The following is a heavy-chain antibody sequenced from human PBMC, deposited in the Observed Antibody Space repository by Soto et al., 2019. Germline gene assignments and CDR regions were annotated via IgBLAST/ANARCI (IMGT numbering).Heavy chain of an antibody. CDR1: GGSISSSNW. Sequence: SETLSLTCAVSGGSISSSNWWSWVRQPPGKGLEWIGEIYHSGSTNYNPSLKSRVTISVDKSKNQFSLKLSSVTAADTAVYYCARVWFSTADHLLRGYYGMDVWGQGTTVTVSS. CDR2: IYHSGST. D-gene: IGHD3-10*01. J-gene: IGHJ6*02. CDR3: ARVWFSTADHLLRGYYGMDV. V-gene: IGHV4-4*02.